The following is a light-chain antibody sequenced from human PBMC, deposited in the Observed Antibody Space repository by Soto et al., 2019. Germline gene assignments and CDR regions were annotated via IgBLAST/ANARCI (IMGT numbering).Light chain of an antibody. CDR1: QSVKNN. CDR2: GAF. V-gene: IGKV3-15*01. Sequence: EMGMNQSPAALSVSPGERDTLSCRASQSVKNNLAWYQQKPGQAPRLLMYGAFTRATGIPARFSGSGSGTEFTLTISSLQSEDIAIYYCQQYDKWPVGTFGQGTKV. J-gene: IGKJ1*01. CDR3: QQYDKWPVGT.